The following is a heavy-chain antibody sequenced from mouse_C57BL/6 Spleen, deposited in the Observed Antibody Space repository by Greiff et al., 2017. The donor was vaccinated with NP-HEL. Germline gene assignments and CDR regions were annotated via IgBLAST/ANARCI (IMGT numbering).Heavy chain of an antibody. Sequence: VQLQQSGAELVRPGASVTLSCKASGYTFTDYEMHWVKQTPVHGLEWIGAIDPETGGTAYNQKFKGKAILTADKSSSTAYMELRSLTSEDSAVYYCTRKRSNYVWYFDVWGTGTTVTVSS. J-gene: IGHJ1*03. CDR2: IDPETGGT. D-gene: IGHD2-5*01. CDR1: GYTFTDYE. V-gene: IGHV1-15*01. CDR3: TRKRSNYVWYFDV.